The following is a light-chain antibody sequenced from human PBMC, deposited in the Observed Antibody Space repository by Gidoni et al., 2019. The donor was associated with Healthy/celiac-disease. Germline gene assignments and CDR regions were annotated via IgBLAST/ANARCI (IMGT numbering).Light chain of an antibody. CDR3: QQYGSSIT. CDR1: QSVSSSY. Sequence: GFTQSPGTLSLSPGERATLSCRASQSVSSSYLAWYQKKPGQAPRLLIYGASSRATGIPDRFSGSGSGTDFTITISRLEPEDFAVYYCQQYGSSITFGQGTRLEIK. J-gene: IGKJ5*01. CDR2: GAS. V-gene: IGKV3-20*01.